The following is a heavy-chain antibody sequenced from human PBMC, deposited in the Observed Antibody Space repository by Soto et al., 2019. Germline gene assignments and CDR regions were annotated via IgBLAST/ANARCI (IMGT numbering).Heavy chain of an antibody. CDR2: INPNSGGT. V-gene: IGHV1-2*02. D-gene: IGHD6-13*01. CDR1: GYTFTGYY. Sequence: ASVKVSCKASGYTFTGYYMHWVRQAPGQGLEWMGWINPNSGGTNYAQKFQGRVTMTRDTSISTAYMELSRLRSDDTDVCYCARGDRQQLVPEDAFDIWGQGTMVTVSS. CDR3: ARGDRQQLVPEDAFDI. J-gene: IGHJ3*02.